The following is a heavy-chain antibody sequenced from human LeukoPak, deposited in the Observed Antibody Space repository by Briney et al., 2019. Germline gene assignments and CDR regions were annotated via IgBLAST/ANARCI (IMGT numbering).Heavy chain of an antibody. CDR1: GFTFSSYA. V-gene: IGHV3-23*01. D-gene: IGHD4-17*01. J-gene: IGHJ4*02. CDR2: ISGSGGST. CDR3: AIGGRLTTVTTTFDY. Sequence: GGSLRLSCAASGFTFSSYAMSWVRQAPGKGLEWVSGISGSGGSTYYADSVKGRFTISRDNSKNTLYLQMNSLRAEDTAVYYCAIGGRLTTVTTTFDYWGQGTLVTVSS.